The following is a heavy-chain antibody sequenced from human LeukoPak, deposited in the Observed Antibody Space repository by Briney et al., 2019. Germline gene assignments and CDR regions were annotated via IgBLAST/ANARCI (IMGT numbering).Heavy chain of an antibody. CDR3: AKDQHYYDSSGYR. CDR2: IWGCGGST. CDR1: GFTFSSYA. J-gene: IGHJ5*02. D-gene: IGHD3-22*01. V-gene: IGHV3-23*01. Sequence: PGWSLRLSCAASGFTFSSYAMSWVRQAPGKGLEWVSAIWGCGGSTYYAESVKGRFTVSRDNSKITLYVQMNSLRAEGTAVYYCAKDQHYYDSSGYRWGQGSLVTVSS.